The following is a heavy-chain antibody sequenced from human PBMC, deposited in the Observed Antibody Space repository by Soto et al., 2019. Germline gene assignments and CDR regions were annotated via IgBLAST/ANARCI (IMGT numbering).Heavy chain of an antibody. J-gene: IGHJ6*02. D-gene: IGHD3-16*01. V-gene: IGHV3-30-3*01. CDR3: AREYMIGPLFDSYGLDF. Sequence: HVQLVESGGGVVQPGRSLRLSCGASGITFRNYDIHWVRQAPGKGLEWVAVISYDGSSTYYTDSVKGRFTLSRDNSNNTVYLQMNSLRAEDTAVYYCAREYMIGPLFDSYGLDFWGQGTTVTVSS. CDR2: ISYDGSST. CDR1: GITFRNYD.